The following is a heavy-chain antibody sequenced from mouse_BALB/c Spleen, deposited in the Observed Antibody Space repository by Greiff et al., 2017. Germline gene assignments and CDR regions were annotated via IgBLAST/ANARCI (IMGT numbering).Heavy chain of an antibody. V-gene: IGHV5-6-5*01. CDR2: ISSGGST. Sequence: EVMLVESGGGLVKPGGSLKLSCAASGFTFSSYAMSWVRQTPEKRLEWVASISSGGSTYYPDSVKGRFTISRDNARNILYLQMSSLRSEDTAMYYCARGYGYDRRENYAMDYWGQGTSVTVSS. CDR3: ARGYGYDRRENYAMDY. J-gene: IGHJ4*01. CDR1: GFTFSSYA. D-gene: IGHD2-2*01.